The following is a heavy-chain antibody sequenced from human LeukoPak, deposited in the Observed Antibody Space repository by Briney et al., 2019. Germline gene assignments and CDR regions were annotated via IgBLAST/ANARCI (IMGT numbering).Heavy chain of an antibody. CDR2: IYTSGST. Sequence: SETLSLTCTVSGGSISSGSYYWSWIRQPAGKGLEWIGRIYTSGSTNYNPSLKSRVTISVDTSKNQFSLKLSSVTAADTAVYYRARDPELYYYDSSGYFDYWGQGTLVTVSS. V-gene: IGHV4-61*02. D-gene: IGHD3-22*01. CDR3: ARDPELYYYDSSGYFDY. CDR1: GGSISSGSYY. J-gene: IGHJ4*02.